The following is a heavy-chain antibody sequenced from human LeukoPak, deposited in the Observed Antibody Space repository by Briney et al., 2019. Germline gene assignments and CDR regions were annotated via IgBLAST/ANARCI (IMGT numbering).Heavy chain of an antibody. CDR2: INHSGST. V-gene: IGHV4-34*01. CDR3: ARGSLGYCSSTSCYTAYNWNYFLS. CDR1: GGSFSGYY. J-gene: IGHJ5*02. D-gene: IGHD2-2*02. Sequence: SETLSLTCAVYGGSFSGYYWSWVRQPPGKGLEWIGEINHSGSTNYNPSLMSRVTISVDTSKNQCSLKLSSVTAADTAVYYCARGSLGYCSSTSCYTAYNWNYFLSCGQGTLVTVSS.